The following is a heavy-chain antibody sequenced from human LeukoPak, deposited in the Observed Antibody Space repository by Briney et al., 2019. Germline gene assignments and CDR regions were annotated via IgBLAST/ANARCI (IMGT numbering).Heavy chain of an antibody. CDR2: MNPNSGNT. D-gene: IGHD1-26*01. J-gene: IGHJ4*02. CDR1: GDTLTELS. V-gene: IGHV1-8*01. CDR3: ARGQLLGAFDY. Sequence: ASVKVSCKVSGDTLTELSMHWVRQATGQGLEWMGWMNPNSGNTGYAQKFQGRVTMTRNTSISTAYMELSSLRSEDTAVYYCARGQLLGAFDYWGQGTLVTVSS.